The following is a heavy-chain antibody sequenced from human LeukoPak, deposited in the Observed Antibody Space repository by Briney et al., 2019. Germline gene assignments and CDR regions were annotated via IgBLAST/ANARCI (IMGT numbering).Heavy chain of an antibody. Sequence: SETLSLTCTVSGGSISSFFWSWIRQPPGKGLEWIGYVHSSGSTKYNPSLKSRLIISVDMSKNQFSLKLRTVSVADTAVYYCARLAPGNYDILTGDPKVVFDYWGQGALVTVSS. CDR2: VHSSGST. D-gene: IGHD3-9*01. CDR1: GGSISSFF. V-gene: IGHV4-59*01. CDR3: ARLAPGNYDILTGDPKVVFDY. J-gene: IGHJ4*02.